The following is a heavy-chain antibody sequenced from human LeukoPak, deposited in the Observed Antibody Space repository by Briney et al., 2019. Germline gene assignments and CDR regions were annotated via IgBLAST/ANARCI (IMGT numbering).Heavy chain of an antibody. CDR2: ISWNSGSI. V-gene: IGHV3-9*01. CDR1: GFTFDDYA. Sequence: GGSLRLSCAASGFTFDDYAMHWVRQAPGKGLEWVSGISWNSGSIGYADSVKGRFTISRDNAKNSLYLQMNSPRAEDTALYYCAKGTTVTRGWFDPWGQGTLVTVSS. J-gene: IGHJ5*02. CDR3: AKGTTVTRGWFDP. D-gene: IGHD4-17*01.